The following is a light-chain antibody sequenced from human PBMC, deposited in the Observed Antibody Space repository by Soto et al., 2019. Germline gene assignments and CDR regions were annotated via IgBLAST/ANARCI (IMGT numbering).Light chain of an antibody. J-gene: IGKJ5*01. CDR2: DAS. CDR3: RQYGSSPTT. V-gene: IGKV3-20*01. CDR1: QSVSSY. Sequence: EIVLTQSPATLSLSPGERATLSCRASQSVSSYLAWYQQKPGQAPRLLIYDASNRATGIPDRFSGSGSGTDFTLTISRLEPEDFAVYYCRQYGSSPTTFGQGTRLEIK.